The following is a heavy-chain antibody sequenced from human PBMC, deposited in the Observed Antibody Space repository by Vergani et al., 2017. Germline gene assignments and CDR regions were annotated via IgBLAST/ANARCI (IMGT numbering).Heavy chain of an antibody. CDR2: ISSSSSYI. CDR3: ARGMYSSGWYGPYDY. Sequence: EVQLVESRGGLVKPGGSLRLSCAASGFTFSSYSMNWVRQAPGKGLEWVSSISSSSSYIYYADSVKGRFTISRDNAKNSLYLQMNSLRAEDTAVYYCARGMYSSGWYGPYDYWGQGTLVTVSS. CDR1: GFTFSSYS. J-gene: IGHJ4*02. V-gene: IGHV3-21*01. D-gene: IGHD6-19*01.